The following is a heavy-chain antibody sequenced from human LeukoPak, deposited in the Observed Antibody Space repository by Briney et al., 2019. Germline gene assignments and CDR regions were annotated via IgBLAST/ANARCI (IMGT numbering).Heavy chain of an antibody. CDR1: GFTFSSYG. CDR2: ISYDGSNK. CDR3: ARSFFQWNYGSCPIT. Sequence: QPGGTLRLSCAASGFTFSSYGMHWVRQAPGKGLEWVAVISYDGSNKYYADSVKGRFTISRDNSKSTVYLPVNSLRPEDTAVYSCARSFFQWNYGSCPITWGQGNPVTVSS. V-gene: IGHV3-30*03. D-gene: IGHD1-7*01. J-gene: IGHJ5*02.